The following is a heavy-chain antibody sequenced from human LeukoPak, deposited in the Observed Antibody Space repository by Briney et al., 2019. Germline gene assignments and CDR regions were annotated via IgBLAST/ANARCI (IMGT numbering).Heavy chain of an antibody. Sequence: PSETLSLTCTVSGGSIKSYYWSWIRQPPGKGLEWIGQIYYSGSTNYNPSLKSRVTISLDTSKNQFSLKLNSVTAADTAVYYCARAMGGAGTVTDYWGQGTLVPVSS. CDR3: ARAMGGAGTVTDY. V-gene: IGHV4-59*01. CDR2: IYYSGST. D-gene: IGHD6-13*01. J-gene: IGHJ4*02. CDR1: GGSIKSYY.